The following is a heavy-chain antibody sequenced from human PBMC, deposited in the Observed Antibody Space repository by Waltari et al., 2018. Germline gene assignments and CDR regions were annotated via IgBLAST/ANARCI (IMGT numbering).Heavy chain of an antibody. V-gene: IGHV3-33*06. Sequence: QVQLVESGGGVVQPGRSLRLSCAASGFTFSSYGMPWVRPAPGKGLEWVAVIWYDGSNKYYADSVKGRFTISRDNSKNTLYLQMNSLRAEDTAMYYCAKDLKWGAMGAGYWGQGTLVTVSS. CDR3: AKDLKWGAMGAGY. J-gene: IGHJ4*02. CDR1: GFTFSSYG. D-gene: IGHD3-16*01. CDR2: IWYDGSNK.